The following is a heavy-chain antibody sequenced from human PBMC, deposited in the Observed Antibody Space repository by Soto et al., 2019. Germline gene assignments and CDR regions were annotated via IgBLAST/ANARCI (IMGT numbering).Heavy chain of an antibody. D-gene: IGHD6-13*01. CDR1: GGSVSSGSYY. CDR2: IYYSGST. CDR3: ARGSSAAAGTKALDY. J-gene: IGHJ4*02. Sequence: SEILSLTCTVSGGSVSSGSYYWSWIRQPPGKGLEWIGYIYYSGSTNYNPSLKSRVTISVDTSKNQFSLKLSSVTAADTAVYYCARGSSAAAGTKALDYWGQGTLVTVPQ. V-gene: IGHV4-61*01.